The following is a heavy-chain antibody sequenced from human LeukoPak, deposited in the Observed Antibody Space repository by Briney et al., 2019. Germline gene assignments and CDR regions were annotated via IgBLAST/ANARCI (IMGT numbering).Heavy chain of an antibody. CDR3: ASGRYATNTVVVPAAIRSYFDY. D-gene: IGHD2-2*02. CDR1: GVSFSGYY. V-gene: IGHV4-34*01. CDR2: INHSGST. Sequence: PSETLSLTGAVYGVSFSGYYWSWLRQPPGKGREGGGEINHSGSTNYNPSLKSGVTISVDTSKTPFSLKLSSVTAADTAVYYCASGRYATNTVVVPAAIRSYFDYWGQGTLVTVSS. J-gene: IGHJ4*02.